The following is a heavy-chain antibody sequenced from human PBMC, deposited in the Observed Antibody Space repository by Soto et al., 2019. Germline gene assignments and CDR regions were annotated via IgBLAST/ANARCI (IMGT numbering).Heavy chain of an antibody. CDR2: ISYDGSNK. D-gene: IGHD6-19*01. J-gene: IGHJ4*02. V-gene: IGHV3-30*18. Sequence: GGSLRLSCAASGFTFSSYGVHWVRQAPGKGLEWVALISYDGSNKYYADSVKGRFTISRDNSKNTLYLQMNSLRTEDTAVYYCAKDRLGYSSGWFYFDSWGQGTLVTVSS. CDR1: GFTFSSYG. CDR3: AKDRLGYSSGWFYFDS.